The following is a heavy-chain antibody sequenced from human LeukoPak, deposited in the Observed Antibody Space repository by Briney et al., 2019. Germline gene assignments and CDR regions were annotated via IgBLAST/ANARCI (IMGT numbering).Heavy chain of an antibody. CDR1: GFTFRSYD. D-gene: IGHD1-26*01. V-gene: IGHV4-39*01. J-gene: IGHJ4*02. CDR3: ARLVGIRYFDY. CDR2: IFYSGSR. Sequence: PGGSLRLSCAASGFTFRSYDMHWIRQPPGKGLEWIGTIFYSGSRYFNPSLKSRLTISVDTSKNQLSLKLSSVTAADTAVYFCARLVGIRYFDYWGQGTLVTVSS.